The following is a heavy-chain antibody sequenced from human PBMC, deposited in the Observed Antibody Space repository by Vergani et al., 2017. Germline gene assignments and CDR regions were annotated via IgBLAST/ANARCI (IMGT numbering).Heavy chain of an antibody. D-gene: IGHD2/OR15-2a*01. CDR2: IYHTGTT. CDR3: ARAGLPFYAFYMDV. V-gene: IGHV4-31*03. J-gene: IGHJ6*03. CDR1: GDPIRSGVYY. Sequence: QVQLQESGPGLVKPSQTLSLPRTVFGDPIRSGVYYWGWIRQHPGQGLEWIGYIYHTGTTYYNPSLRGRINLSVDTSKNQLSLKLTSVTAADTAVYFCARAGLPFYAFYMDVWGKGITVTVSS.